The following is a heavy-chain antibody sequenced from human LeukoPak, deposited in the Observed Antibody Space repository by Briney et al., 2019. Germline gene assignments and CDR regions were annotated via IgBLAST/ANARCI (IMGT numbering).Heavy chain of an antibody. CDR3: VRDLILVWTPGDDFDH. J-gene: IGHJ5*02. CDR1: GFTFSNYW. Sequence: PGGSLRLSCAASGFTFSNYWMHWVRPAPGKGLEWVSRINERATIISYADSVKGRFTISRENARNTLYLQMNSLTAEDTAVYYCVRDLILVWTPGDDFDHWGQGTLVTVSS. D-gene: IGHD3-16*01. V-gene: IGHV3-74*01. CDR2: INERATII.